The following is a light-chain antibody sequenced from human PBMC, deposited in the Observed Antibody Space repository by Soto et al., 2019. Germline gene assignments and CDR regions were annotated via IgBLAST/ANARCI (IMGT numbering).Light chain of an antibody. CDR2: GAS. V-gene: IGKV3-15*01. Sequence: IVMTQSPATLSVTTRERATLSCRASQSVSSNLAWYQQKPGQAPRLLIYGASTRATGIPARFSGSGSGTEFTLTISSFQSEDFAVYYCQQYTNWPLWTFAHVTKVDVK. CDR3: QQYTNWPLWT. CDR1: QSVSSN. J-gene: IGKJ1*01.